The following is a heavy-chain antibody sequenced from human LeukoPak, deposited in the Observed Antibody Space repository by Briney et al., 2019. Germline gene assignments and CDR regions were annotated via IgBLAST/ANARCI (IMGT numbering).Heavy chain of an antibody. J-gene: IGHJ6*03. CDR2: ISAYTGDT. V-gene: IGHV1-18*01. D-gene: IGHD4-11*01. CDR3: ARVGFSKFYHYMDV. Sequence: GASVKVSCRASGYTLTSYGINWVRQAPGQGPEWLGWISAYTGDTKYAQNLQGRVNMTTDTSTSTAYMELKSLRSDDTAVYYCARVGFSKFYHYMDVWGKGTTVTVSS. CDR1: GYTLTSYG.